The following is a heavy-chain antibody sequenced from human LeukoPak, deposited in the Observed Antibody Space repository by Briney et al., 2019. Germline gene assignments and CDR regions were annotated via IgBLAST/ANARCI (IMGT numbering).Heavy chain of an antibody. D-gene: IGHD1-14*01. CDR3: ARVEKWTNLVRYYFDN. V-gene: IGHV3-11*05. J-gene: IGHJ4*02. CDR1: GFTFSYYY. CDR2: ITSSSGYT. Sequence: GGSLRLSCAAPGFTFSYYYMSLIRQAPGKGLEWISFITSSSGYTYSADSVKGRFIISRDNDKNSLYLQMNSLRVEDTAVYFCARVEKWTNLVRYYFDNWGQGTLVTVAS.